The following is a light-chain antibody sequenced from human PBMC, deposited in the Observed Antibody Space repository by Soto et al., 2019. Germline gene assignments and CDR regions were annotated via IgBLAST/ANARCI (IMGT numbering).Light chain of an antibody. Sequence: DIQMTQSPSTLSAFVGDRVTITCRASQSITGWLAWYQQKPGKAPKLLIYDASSLEVGVPSRFSGSGSGTEFTLTISSLQPDDFATYYCHHYTRMFGQGTKVDIK. CDR2: DAS. J-gene: IGKJ1*01. CDR1: QSITGW. V-gene: IGKV1-5*01. CDR3: HHYTRM.